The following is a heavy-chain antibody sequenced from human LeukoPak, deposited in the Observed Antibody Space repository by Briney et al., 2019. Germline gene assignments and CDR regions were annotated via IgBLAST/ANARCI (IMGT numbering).Heavy chain of an antibody. Sequence: PGGSLRLSCAASGFTFSSYSMNWVRQAPGKGRGWVYYIIVSMSTKYYADSVKGRFTISRDNAKNSLYLQMNSLRDEDTAVYYCARDPLYCSGGSCYSGSSGYFDYWGQGTLVTVSS. CDR1: GFTFSSYS. CDR3: ARDPLYCSGGSCYSGSSGYFDY. V-gene: IGHV3-48*02. D-gene: IGHD2-15*01. CDR2: IIVSMSTK. J-gene: IGHJ4*02.